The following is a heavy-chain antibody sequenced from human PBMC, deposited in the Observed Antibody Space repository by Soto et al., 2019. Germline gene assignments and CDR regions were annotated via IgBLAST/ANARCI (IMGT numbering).Heavy chain of an antibody. J-gene: IGHJ6*02. CDR1: GFTFSSYG. Sequence: GGSLRLSCAASGFTFSSYGMHWVRQAPGKGLEWVALILYDGSNKYYADSAKGRFTISRDNSKNTLYLQMNSLRAEDTAVYYCAKDVVVGATTGLGDYYYYYGMDVWGQGTTVTISS. CDR2: ILYDGSNK. CDR3: AKDVVVGATTGLGDYYYYYGMDV. D-gene: IGHD1-26*01. V-gene: IGHV3-30*18.